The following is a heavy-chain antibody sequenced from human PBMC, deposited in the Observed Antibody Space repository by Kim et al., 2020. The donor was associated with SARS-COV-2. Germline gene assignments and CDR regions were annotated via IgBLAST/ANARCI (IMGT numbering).Heavy chain of an antibody. J-gene: IGHJ1*01. V-gene: IGHV3-30*04. CDR2: ISYDGSNK. Sequence: GGSLRLSCAASGFTFSSYAMHWVRQAPGKGLEWVAVISYDGSNKYYADSVKGRFTISRDNSKNTLYLQMNSLRAEDTAVYYCARAYGSGSEYFQHWGQGTLVTVSS. CDR1: GFTFSSYA. CDR3: ARAYGSGSEYFQH. D-gene: IGHD3-10*01.